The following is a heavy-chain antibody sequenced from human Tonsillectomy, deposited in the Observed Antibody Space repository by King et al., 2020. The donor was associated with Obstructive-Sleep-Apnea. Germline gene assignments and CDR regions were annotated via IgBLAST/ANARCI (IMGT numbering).Heavy chain of an antibody. V-gene: IGHV4-59*01. CDR3: ARVGGRAYGMDV. J-gene: IGHJ6*02. Sequence: VQLQESGPGLVKPSETLSLTCTVSGGSIISYYWSGIRQPPGKGLEGMGYIYYSGSTNYNPPLKSRVTISVDTSKNQFSLKLGSVTAADTAVYYCARVGGRAYGMDVWGQGTTVTVSS. D-gene: IGHD1-1*01. CDR1: GGSIISYY. CDR2: IYYSGST.